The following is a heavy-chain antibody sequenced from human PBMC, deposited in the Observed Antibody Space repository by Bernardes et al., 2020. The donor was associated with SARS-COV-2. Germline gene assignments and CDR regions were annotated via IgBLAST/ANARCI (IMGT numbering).Heavy chain of an antibody. CDR2: IGTAGDT. J-gene: IGHJ3*02. CDR1: GFTFRSYD. D-gene: IGHD3-10*01. Sequence: GGSLRLSCAASGFTFRSYDMHWVRQATGKGLEWVSAIGTAGDTYYPGSVKGRFTISRENAKNSLYLQMNSLRAGDTAVYYCARYCRGGSGSYCDAFDIWGQGTMVTVSS. V-gene: IGHV3-13*01. CDR3: ARYCRGGSGSYCDAFDI.